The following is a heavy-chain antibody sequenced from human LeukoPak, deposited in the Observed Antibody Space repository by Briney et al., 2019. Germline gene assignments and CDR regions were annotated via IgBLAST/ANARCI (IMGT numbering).Heavy chain of an antibody. CDR2: IYYSGST. V-gene: IGHV4-59*01. CDR1: GGPISSYY. Sequence: SETLSLTCTVSGGPISSYYWSWIRQPPGKGLEWIGYIYYSGSTNYNPSLKSRVTISVDTSKNQFSLKLSSVTAADTAVYYCARDDYRYWGQGTLVTVSS. J-gene: IGHJ4*02. D-gene: IGHD4/OR15-4a*01. CDR3: ARDDYRY.